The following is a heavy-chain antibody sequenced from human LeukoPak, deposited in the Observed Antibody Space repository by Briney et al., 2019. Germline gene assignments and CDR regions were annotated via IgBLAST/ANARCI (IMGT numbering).Heavy chain of an antibody. CDR1: GFTFDDYA. V-gene: IGHV3-9*01. Sequence: GRSLRLSCAASGFTFDDYAMHWVRQAPGKGLEWVSGISWNSGSIGYADSVKGRFTISRDNAKNSLYLQINSLRAEDTAVYYCARGRLVGAEAGLFDPWGQGTLVTVSS. J-gene: IGHJ5*02. CDR3: ARGRLVGAEAGLFDP. CDR2: ISWNSGSI. D-gene: IGHD6-19*01.